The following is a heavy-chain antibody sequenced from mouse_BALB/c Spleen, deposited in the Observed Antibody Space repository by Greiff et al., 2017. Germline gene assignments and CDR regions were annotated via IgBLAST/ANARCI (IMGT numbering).Heavy chain of an antibody. J-gene: IGHJ4*01. V-gene: IGHV5-17*02. D-gene: IGHD1-1*01. CDR2: ISSGSSTI. CDR3: AREGTTVRDAMDY. Sequence: EVMLVESGGGLVQPGGSRKLSCAASGFTFSSFGMHWVRQAPEKGLEWVAYISSGSSTIYYADTVKGRFTISRDNPKNTLFLQMTSLRSEDTAMYYCAREGTTVRDAMDYWGQGTSVTVSS. CDR1: GFTFSSFG.